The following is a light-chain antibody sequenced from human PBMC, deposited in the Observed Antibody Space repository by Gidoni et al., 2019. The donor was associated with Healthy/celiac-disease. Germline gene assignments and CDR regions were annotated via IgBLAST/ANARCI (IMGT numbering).Light chain of an antibody. CDR1: QDMSNY. Sequence: IQMTPSPSSLSASVGDRVTITCQASQDMSNYLNWYQQKPGKAPKLLIYDASNLETGVPSRFSGSGSGTDVTFTISSLKTEEIATYYCQQYDNLPLLTFGGGTKVEIK. CDR3: QQYDNLPLLT. CDR2: DAS. V-gene: IGKV1-33*01. J-gene: IGKJ4*01.